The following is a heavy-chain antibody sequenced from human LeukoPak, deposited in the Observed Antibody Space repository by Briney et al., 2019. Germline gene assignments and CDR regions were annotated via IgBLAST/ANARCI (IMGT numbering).Heavy chain of an antibody. Sequence: GGSLRLSCAASGFTFSDYAMNWVRQTPGKGLEWVSYISRTGVIYYADSVRGRFSISRDNAMNSVYMQMNSLGAEDTALYYCARDHNRGFDYWGRGTLVTVSS. CDR3: ARDHNRGFDY. J-gene: IGHJ4*02. V-gene: IGHV3-69-1*01. D-gene: IGHD1-14*01. CDR1: GFTFSDYA. CDR2: ISRTGVI.